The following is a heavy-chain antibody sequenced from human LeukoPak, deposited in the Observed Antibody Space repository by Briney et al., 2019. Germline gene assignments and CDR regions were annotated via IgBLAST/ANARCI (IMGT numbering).Heavy chain of an antibody. J-gene: IGHJ4*02. D-gene: IGHD5-24*01. CDR3: ARDPAEMATIGVLYYFDY. V-gene: IGHV1-2*02. CDR1: GYTFTGYY. CDR2: INPNSGGT. Sequence: ASVKVSCRASGYTFTGYYIHWVRQAPGQGLEWMGWINPNSGGTNYAQKFQGRVTMTRDTSISTAYMELSRLRSDDTAVYYCARDPAEMATIGVLYYFDYWGQGTLVTVSS.